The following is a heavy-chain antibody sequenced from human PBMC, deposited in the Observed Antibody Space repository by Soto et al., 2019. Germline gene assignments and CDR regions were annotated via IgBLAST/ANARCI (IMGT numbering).Heavy chain of an antibody. Sequence: PSETLSLTCTVSGGSISNYYWSWIRQPPGKGLEWIGYIYYTGTTNYNPSLKSRVTISVDTSRNQFSLKLSSVTAADTAVYYCARTYDSSGYDDYWGQGTLVTVSS. CDR2: IYYTGTT. V-gene: IGHV4-59*01. D-gene: IGHD3-22*01. J-gene: IGHJ4*02. CDR3: ARTYDSSGYDDY. CDR1: GGSISNYY.